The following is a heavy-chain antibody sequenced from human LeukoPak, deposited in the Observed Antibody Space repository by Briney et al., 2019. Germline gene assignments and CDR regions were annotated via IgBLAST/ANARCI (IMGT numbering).Heavy chain of an antibody. J-gene: IGHJ4*02. V-gene: IGHV1-46*01. Sequence: ASVKVSCKASGYTFTSYYMHWVRQAPGQGLEWMGIINPSGGSTTYAQKFQGRVTMTRDTSTSTVYMELSSLRSDDTAVYYCARTAARRFDYWGQGTLVTVSS. CDR3: ARTAARRFDY. CDR2: INPSGGST. D-gene: IGHD6-6*01. CDR1: GYTFTSYY.